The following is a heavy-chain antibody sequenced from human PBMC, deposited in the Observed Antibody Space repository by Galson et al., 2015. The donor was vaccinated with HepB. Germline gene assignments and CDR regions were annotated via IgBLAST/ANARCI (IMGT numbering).Heavy chain of an antibody. CDR2: INPSGGST. J-gene: IGHJ4*02. Sequence: SVKVSCKASGYTFTSYYMHWVRQAPGQGLEWMGIINPSGGSTSYAQKLQGRVTMTRDTSTSTVYMELSSLRSEDTAVYYCAREVSGYDEGFDYWGQGTLVTVSS. CDR3: AREVSGYDEGFDY. D-gene: IGHD2-15*01. CDR1: GYTFTSYY. V-gene: IGHV1-46*04.